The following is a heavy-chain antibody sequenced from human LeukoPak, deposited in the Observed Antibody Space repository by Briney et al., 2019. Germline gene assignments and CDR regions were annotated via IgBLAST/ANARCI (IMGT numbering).Heavy chain of an antibody. V-gene: IGHV4-30-4*01. J-gene: IGHJ4*02. Sequence: SQTLSLTCTVSGGSISSGGYYWSWIRQPLGKGLEWIGYVYYSGSTNYNPSLKSRVTISVDKSKNQFSLKLSSVTAADTAVYYCARDLRLTTVTNGQYWGQGTLVTVSS. CDR2: VYYSGST. D-gene: IGHD4-17*01. CDR3: ARDLRLTTVTNGQY. CDR1: GGSISSGGYY.